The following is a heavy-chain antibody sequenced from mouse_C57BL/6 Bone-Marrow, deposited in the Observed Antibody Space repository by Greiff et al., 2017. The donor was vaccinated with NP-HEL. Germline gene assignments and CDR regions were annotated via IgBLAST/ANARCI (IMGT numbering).Heavy chain of an antibody. CDR2: INYDGSST. Sequence: EVKLVESEGGLVQPGSSMKLSCTASGFTFSDYYMAWVRQVPEKGLEWVANINYDGSSTYYLDSLKSRFIISRDNAKNILYLQMSSLKSEDTATYYCARGDLNYAMDYWGQGTSVTVSS. CDR3: ARGDLNYAMDY. J-gene: IGHJ4*01. CDR1: GFTFSDYY. D-gene: IGHD3-3*01. V-gene: IGHV5-16*01.